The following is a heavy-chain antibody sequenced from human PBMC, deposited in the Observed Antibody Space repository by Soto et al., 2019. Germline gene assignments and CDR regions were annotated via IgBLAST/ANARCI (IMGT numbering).Heavy chain of an antibody. CDR3: ARSAVADAFDI. D-gene: IGHD6-19*01. V-gene: IGHV4-59*11. Sequence: HVQVQESGPGLLKPSETLSLPCSVTGVSISNHYWSWIRQPPGKGLECIVYIYLGGNTKYSPAFQSRVAISVDTSKNQFSLRLSSVTVADTAVYYCARSAVADAFDIWGQGTTVTVSS. CDR1: GVSISNHY. CDR2: IYLGGNT. J-gene: IGHJ3*02.